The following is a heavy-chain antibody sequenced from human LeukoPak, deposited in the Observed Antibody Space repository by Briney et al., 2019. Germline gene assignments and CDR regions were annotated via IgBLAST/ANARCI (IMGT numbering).Heavy chain of an antibody. D-gene: IGHD2-2*01. CDR2: IIGSAVNT. J-gene: IGHJ4*02. CDR1: GLTVSSYG. Sequence: GGSLRLSCGAPGLTVSSYGMSWVRQAPGKGLEWGSTIIGSAVNTYYADSVKGRFTISRDDSKNTVYLQMNSLRGEDTAVYYCARGGCRSTSCYDYWGPGTLVTVSS. V-gene: IGHV3-23*01. CDR3: ARGGCRSTSCYDY.